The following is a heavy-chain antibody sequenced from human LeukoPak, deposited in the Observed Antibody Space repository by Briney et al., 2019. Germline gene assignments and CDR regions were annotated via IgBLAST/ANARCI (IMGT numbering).Heavy chain of an antibody. J-gene: IGHJ4*02. CDR1: GDTLTELS. V-gene: IGHV1-24*01. CDR3: ATPPRGNLFDS. Sequence: GASVKVSCKLSGDTLTELSMHWVRQSPGKGLEWMGGFVPEDGETIYAQKFQGRVTMTEDTSTDTAYMELSSLRSDDTAVYFCATPPRGNLFDSWGQGTLVTVSS. CDR2: FVPEDGET. D-gene: IGHD3-10*01.